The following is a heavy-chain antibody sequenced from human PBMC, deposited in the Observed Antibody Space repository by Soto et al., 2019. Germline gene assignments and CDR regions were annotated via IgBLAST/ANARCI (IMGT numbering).Heavy chain of an antibody. CDR2: FDPEDGET. Sequence: GASVKVSCKVSGYTLTELSMHWVRQAPGKGLEWMGGFDPEDGETIYAQKFQGRVTMTEDTSTDTAYMELSSLRSEDTAVYYCATDYTGTISVGDYYYYGMDVWGQGTRVTVSS. D-gene: IGHD1-7*01. J-gene: IGHJ6*02. CDR1: GYTLTELS. V-gene: IGHV1-24*01. CDR3: ATDYTGTISVGDYYYYGMDV.